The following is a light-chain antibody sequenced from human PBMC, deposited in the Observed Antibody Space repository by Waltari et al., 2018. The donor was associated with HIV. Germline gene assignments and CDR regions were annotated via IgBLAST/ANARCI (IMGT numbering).Light chain of an antibody. CDR3: MQGTHWPRT. Sequence: DVVMTQSPLSLPATLGQPASISCKSSQSLVSSDGNTYLVWFQQKPGQSPRRLIYRVSDRDSGVPDRFSGSGSGADFTLKISRVEAEDIGVYFCMQGTHWPRTFGLGTKVEI. J-gene: IGKJ1*01. V-gene: IGKV2-30*01. CDR1: QSLVSSDGNTY. CDR2: RVS.